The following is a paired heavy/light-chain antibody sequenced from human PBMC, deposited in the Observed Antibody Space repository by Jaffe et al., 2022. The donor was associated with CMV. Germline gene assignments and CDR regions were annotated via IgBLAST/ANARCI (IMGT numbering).Heavy chain of an antibody. Sequence: EVQLLESGGALVQPGGSLRLSCETSGFTFSSFAMSWVRQAPGKGLEWVSAIGGGLDTIWYADSVKGRFTISRDDSKNTLYLQMNSLRADDTAVYYCAKGWYSHGSGRNWFDPWGQGTLVTVSS. CDR2: IGGGLDTI. V-gene: IGHV3-23*01. D-gene: IGHD6-19*01. J-gene: IGHJ5*02. CDR3: AKGWYSHGSGRNWFDP. CDR1: GFTFSSFA.
Light chain of an antibody. V-gene: IGKV1-27*01. CDR3: QNLYGAPLT. J-gene: IGKJ3*01. Sequence: DIQMTQSPSSLSASVGDRVTITCRASRGISSYLAWYQQKPGKVPRLLIYEASSLQSGVPSRFSGSGSGTDFTLTISSLQPEDVATYYCQNLYGAPLTFGPGTKVELK. CDR1: RGISSY. CDR2: EAS.